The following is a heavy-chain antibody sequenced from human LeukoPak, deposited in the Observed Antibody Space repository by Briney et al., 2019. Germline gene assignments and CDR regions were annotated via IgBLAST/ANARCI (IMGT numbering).Heavy chain of an antibody. CDR3: AKDILDGDYANDAFDI. CDR1: GFTFDDYA. V-gene: IGHV3-9*03. CDR2: ISWNSGSI. D-gene: IGHD4-17*01. J-gene: IGHJ3*02. Sequence: PGRSLRLSCAASGFTFDDYAMHWARQAPGKGLEWVSGISWNSGSIGYADSVKGRFTISRDNAKNSLYLQMISLRAEDMALYYCAKDILDGDYANDAFDIWGQGTMVTVSS.